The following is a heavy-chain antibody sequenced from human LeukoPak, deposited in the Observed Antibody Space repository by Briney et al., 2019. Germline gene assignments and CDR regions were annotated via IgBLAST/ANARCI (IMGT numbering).Heavy chain of an antibody. CDR3: ARETWELRAFDI. Sequence: ASVKVSCKASGYTFTGYYMHWVRQAPGQGLEWMGWINPNSGGTNYAQKFQGRVTMTRDTSISTAYMELSRLRSDDTAVYYCARETWELRAFDIWGQGTMVTVSS. CDR2: INPNSGGT. D-gene: IGHD1-26*01. J-gene: IGHJ3*02. CDR1: GYTFTGYY. V-gene: IGHV1-2*02.